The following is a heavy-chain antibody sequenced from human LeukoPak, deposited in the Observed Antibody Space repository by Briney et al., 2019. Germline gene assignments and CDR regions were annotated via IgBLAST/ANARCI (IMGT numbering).Heavy chain of an antibody. J-gene: IGHJ3*02. CDR1: GFTFSSSA. D-gene: IGHD3/OR15-3a*01. V-gene: IGHV3-23*01. Sequence: GGSLRLSCAASGFTFSSSAMSWVRQAPGKGLEWVSAISNNGGYTYYADSVKGRFTISRDNAKNSLYLQMNSLRAEDTAVYYCARDWDWQDAFDIWGQGTMVTVSS. CDR2: ISNNGGYT. CDR3: ARDWDWQDAFDI.